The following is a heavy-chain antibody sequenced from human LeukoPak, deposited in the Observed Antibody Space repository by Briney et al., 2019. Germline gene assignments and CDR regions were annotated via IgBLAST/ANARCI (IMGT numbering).Heavy chain of an antibody. D-gene: IGHD3-22*01. J-gene: IGHJ4*02. V-gene: IGHV1-69*13. CDR3: ARGSGETGGYYYVY. CDR2: IIPIFGTG. Sequence: SVKVSCKASGSSFSRYAISWVRQAPGQGLEWMGGIIPIFGTGNYAQKFQGRVTITADESTRTAYMELRTLRSEDTAIYYCARGSGETGGYYYVYWGRGTPVTVSS. CDR1: GSSFSRYA.